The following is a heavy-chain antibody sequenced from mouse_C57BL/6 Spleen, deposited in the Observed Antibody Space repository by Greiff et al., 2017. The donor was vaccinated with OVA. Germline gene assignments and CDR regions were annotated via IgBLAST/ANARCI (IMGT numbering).Heavy chain of an antibody. D-gene: IGHD4-1*01. CDR2: INPNNGGN. Sequence: EVQLQQSGPELVKPGASVKIPCKASGYTFTDYNMDWVKQSHGKSLEWIGDINPNNGGNIYNQKFKGKATLNVDKSSSTAEMEIRSLTSEDTAVYYCARPPSTGTCAMDYWGPGTSVTVSS. V-gene: IGHV1-18*01. CDR3: ARPPSTGTCAMDY. CDR1: GYTFTDYN. J-gene: IGHJ4*01.